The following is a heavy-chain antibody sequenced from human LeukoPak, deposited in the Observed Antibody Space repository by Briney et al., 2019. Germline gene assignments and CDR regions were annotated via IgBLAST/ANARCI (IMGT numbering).Heavy chain of an antibody. CDR3: ARDLTVTTQPKPHYGMDV. D-gene: IGHD4-11*01. CDR1: GYTFTGYY. Sequence: VASVKVCCKASGYTFTGYYMHWVRQAPGQGLEWMGWINPNSGGTNYAQKFQGRVTMTMDTSISTAYMELSRLRSDDTAVYYCARDLTVTTQPKPHYGMDVWGQGTTVTVSS. CDR2: INPNSGGT. J-gene: IGHJ6*02. V-gene: IGHV1-2*02.